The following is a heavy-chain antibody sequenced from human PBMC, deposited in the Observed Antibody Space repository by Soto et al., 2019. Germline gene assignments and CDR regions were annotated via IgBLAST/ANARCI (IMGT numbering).Heavy chain of an antibody. CDR1: VGSIGGDGYY. J-gene: IGHJ5*02. Sequence: QVQLQESGRGLVEPSQNLSLTCTVSVGSIGGDGYYWSWIRHHPGKVLEWIGYVHYSGTTYYNQCLKSRLTLSVDTFESQVSLNLRTVAAADTAVYYCARGWTAGTGWANWFDLWGQGNLVTVSS. CDR2: VHYSGTT. CDR3: ARGWTAGTGWANWFDL. D-gene: IGHD3-9*01. V-gene: IGHV4-31*03.